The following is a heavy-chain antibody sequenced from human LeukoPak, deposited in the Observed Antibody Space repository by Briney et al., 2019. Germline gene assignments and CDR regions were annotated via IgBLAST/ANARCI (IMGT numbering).Heavy chain of an antibody. V-gene: IGHV3-53*01. CDR1: GFTVSSNY. CDR2: IYTGGST. J-gene: IGHJ4*02. CDR3: ARGRHYFDY. Sequence: GGSLRLSCAASGFTVSSNYMSWVRQPPGKGLQWVSVIYTGGSTYYADSVKGRFTISRDNSKNMLYLQFNSLRAEDTAVYYCARGRHYFDYWGQGTLVTVSS.